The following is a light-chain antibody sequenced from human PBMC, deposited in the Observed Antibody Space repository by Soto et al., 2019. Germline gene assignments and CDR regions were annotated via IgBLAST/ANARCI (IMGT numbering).Light chain of an antibody. CDR2: GAS. CDR3: QQYVRSPYT. CDR1: QSVSNNY. Sequence: EMVLTQSPDTLSLSPGERATLSCRASQSVSNNYLAWYQQKLGQAPRLLIYGASSRAGGIADKFSGSGSETDFTLTINRLEPEDFAVYYCQQYVRSPYTFAQGTKLEI. J-gene: IGKJ2*01. V-gene: IGKV3-20*01.